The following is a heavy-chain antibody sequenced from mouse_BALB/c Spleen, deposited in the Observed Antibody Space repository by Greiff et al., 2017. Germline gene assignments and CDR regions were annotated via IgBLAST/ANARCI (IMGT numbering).Heavy chain of an antibody. J-gene: IGHJ3*01. V-gene: IGHV5-6-5*01. D-gene: IGHD1-1*01. CDR1: GFTFSSYA. Sequence: EVKLVESGGGLVKPGGSLTLSCAASGFTFSSYAMSWVRQTPEKRLEWVASISSGGSTYYPDSVKGRFTISRDNARNILYLQMSSLRSEDTAMYYCARGYGRSYGFAYWGQGTLVTGSA. CDR2: ISSGGST. CDR3: ARGYGRSYGFAY.